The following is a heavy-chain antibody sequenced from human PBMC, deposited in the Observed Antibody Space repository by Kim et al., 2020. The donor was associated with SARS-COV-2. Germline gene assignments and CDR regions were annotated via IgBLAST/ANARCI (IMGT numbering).Heavy chain of an antibody. D-gene: IGHD3-10*01. V-gene: IGHV4-59*01. Sequence: TTATPSLKRRVTKSEATSKNQFSLRLSSVAAADTAVYYCAREITSSAFDIWGQGTMVTVSS. CDR2: T. J-gene: IGHJ3*02. CDR3: AREITSSAFDI.